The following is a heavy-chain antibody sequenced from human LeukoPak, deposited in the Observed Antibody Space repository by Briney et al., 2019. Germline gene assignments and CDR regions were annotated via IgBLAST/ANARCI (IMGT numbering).Heavy chain of an antibody. D-gene: IGHD6-19*01. V-gene: IGHV4-59*01. J-gene: IGHJ6*02. CDR2: IYYSGST. CDR1: GGSISSYY. CDR3: ARDGVIAVAGTNYYYGMDV. Sequence: SETLSLTCTVSGGSISSYYWSWIRQPPGKGLEWIGYIYYSGSTNYNPSLKSRVTISVDTSKNQFSLKLSSVTAADTAVYYCARDGVIAVAGTNYYYGMDVWGQGTTVTVSS.